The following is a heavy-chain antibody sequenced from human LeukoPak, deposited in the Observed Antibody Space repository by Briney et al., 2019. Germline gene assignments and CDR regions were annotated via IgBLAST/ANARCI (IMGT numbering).Heavy chain of an antibody. CDR1: GGSISSYY. CDR3: ARAYGYCSSTSCLYYYYGMDV. D-gene: IGHD2-2*03. Sequence: SSETLSLTCTVSGGSISSYYWSWIRQPPGKGLEWIGYIYYIVSTNYNPSLKSRVTISVDTSKNQFSLKLSSVTAADTAVYYCARAYGYCSSTSCLYYYYGMDVGGQGTTVTVSS. J-gene: IGHJ6*02. V-gene: IGHV4-59*01. CDR2: IYYIVST.